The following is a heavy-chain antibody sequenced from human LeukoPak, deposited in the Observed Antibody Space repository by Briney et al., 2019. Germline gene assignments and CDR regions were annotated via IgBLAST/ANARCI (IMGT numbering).Heavy chain of an antibody. CDR1: GFTFSSYW. V-gene: IGHV3-7*01. CDR3: ARDLLAAAGTGHY. CDR2: IKQDGSEK. J-gene: IGHJ4*02. D-gene: IGHD6-13*01. Sequence: GGSLRLSCAASGFTFSSYWMSWVRQAPGKGLEWVANIKQDGSEKYYVDSVKGRFTNSRDNAKNSLYLQMNSLRAEDTAVYYCARDLLAAAGTGHYWGQGTLVTVSS.